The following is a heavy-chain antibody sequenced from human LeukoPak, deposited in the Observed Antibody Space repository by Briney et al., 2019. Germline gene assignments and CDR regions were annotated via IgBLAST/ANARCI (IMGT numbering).Heavy chain of an antibody. CDR1: GGTFSSYA. D-gene: IGHD3-16*01. CDR2: IIPIFGTA. J-gene: IGHJ4*02. V-gene: IGHV1-69*05. Sequence: SVQVSCKASGGTFSSYAFSWVRQAPGQGLEWMGRIIPIFGTADYAQKFQGRITIATDESTSTAYMELSSLRSEDTAVYYCARDRPGMGFDYWGQGTLVTVSS. CDR3: ARDRPGMGFDY.